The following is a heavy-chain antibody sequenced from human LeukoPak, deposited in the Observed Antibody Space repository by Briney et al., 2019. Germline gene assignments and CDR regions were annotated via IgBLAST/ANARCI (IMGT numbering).Heavy chain of an antibody. CDR2: ISAYNGNS. D-gene: IGHD6-19*01. CDR3: ARDLVAVTGRGDTFDI. V-gene: IGHV1-18*01. CDR1: GSVFTYYG. J-gene: IGHJ3*02. Sequence: GASVKVSCKASGSVFTYYGFSWVRRAAGQGLEWVGWISAYNGNSDYAQKFQSRVTMTTDKSTSTVYMELRSLTSDDTAVYYCARDLVAVTGRGDTFDIWGQGTMVTVSS.